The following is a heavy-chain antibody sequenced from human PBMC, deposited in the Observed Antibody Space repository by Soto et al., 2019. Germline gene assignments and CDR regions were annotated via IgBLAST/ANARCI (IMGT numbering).Heavy chain of an antibody. J-gene: IGHJ1*01. CDR2: ITKSGGRT. CDR3: AGGRDVTEGDVEYFQP. Sequence: EVQLLESGGGLVQPGGSLRLSCAASGFTFSNYAMSWVRQAPGKGLEWVSTITKSGGRTYYVDSVKGRFTISRDNSRNTRFVQMSSLRAEDTGIDCCAGGRDVTEGDVEYFQPWGQGTLVTVSS. V-gene: IGHV3-23*01. CDR1: GFTFSNYA. D-gene: IGHD2-21*01.